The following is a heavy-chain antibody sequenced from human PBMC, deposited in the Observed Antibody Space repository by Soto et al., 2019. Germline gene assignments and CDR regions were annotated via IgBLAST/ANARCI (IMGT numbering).Heavy chain of an antibody. CDR1: GGSISSSNYY. D-gene: IGHD5-12*01. J-gene: IGHJ4*02. Sequence: QVQLQESGPGLVKPSQTLSLTCTVSGGSISSSNYYWSWIRQHPGKGLEWIGYIYYSGTTYYNPSLESRLILSVDTSKNQFSLKLSSVTAADTAVYYCARDRSGYNYFDYWGQGTLVTVSS. CDR3: ARDRSGYNYFDY. CDR2: IYYSGTT. V-gene: IGHV4-31*03.